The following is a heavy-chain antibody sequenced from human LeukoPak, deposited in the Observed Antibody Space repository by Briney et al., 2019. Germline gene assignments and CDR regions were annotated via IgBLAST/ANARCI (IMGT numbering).Heavy chain of an antibody. D-gene: IGHD6-13*01. CDR1: GYPFTGYY. CDR2: INPNSGGT. Sequence: ASVKVSCKASGYPFTGYYMHWVRQAPGQGLEWMGWINPNSGGTNYAQKFQGRVTMTRDTSISTAYMELSRLRSDDTAVYYCARGPVRAAAPQTYYDYMDVWGKGTTVTVSS. CDR3: ARGPVRAAAPQTYYDYMDV. J-gene: IGHJ6*03. V-gene: IGHV1-2*02.